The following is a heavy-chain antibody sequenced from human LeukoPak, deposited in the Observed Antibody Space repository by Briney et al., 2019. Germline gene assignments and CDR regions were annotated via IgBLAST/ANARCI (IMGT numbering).Heavy chain of an antibody. D-gene: IGHD1-26*01. CDR2: IYSSGST. CDR1: GGSISSGGYY. Sequence: PSQTLSLTCTVSGGSISSGGYYWSWLRQSPGKGLEWIGYIYSSGSTDYNPSLRSRVSVSIDTSKNQFYLKMNSVTAADTAVYYCARHGPNLVGASTIYFDYWGQGILVTVSS. J-gene: IGHJ4*02. CDR3: ARHGPNLVGASTIYFDY. V-gene: IGHV4-30-4*08.